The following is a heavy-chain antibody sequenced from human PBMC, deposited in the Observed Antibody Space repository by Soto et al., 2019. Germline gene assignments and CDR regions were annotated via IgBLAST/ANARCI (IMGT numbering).Heavy chain of an antibody. D-gene: IGHD3-10*01. J-gene: IGHJ6*02. Sequence: QVQLVQSGAEVKKPGSSVKVSCKASGGTFSSYAISWVRQAPGQGLEWMGGIIPIFGTANYAQKFQGRVTXXAXEXXSIADVALSSLRSEDTDVYYCAREASGYYYYGMDVWGQGTTVTVSS. CDR2: IIPIFGTA. CDR1: GGTFSSYA. CDR3: AREASGYYYYGMDV. V-gene: IGHV1-69*12.